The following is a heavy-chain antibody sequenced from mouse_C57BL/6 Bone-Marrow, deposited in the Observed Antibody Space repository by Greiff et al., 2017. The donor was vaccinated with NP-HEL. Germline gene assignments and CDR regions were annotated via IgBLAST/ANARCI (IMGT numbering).Heavy chain of an antibody. CDR3: AMYYGSSHWYFDV. D-gene: IGHD1-1*01. Sequence: EVKLMESGGGLVKPGGSLKLSCAASGFTFSDYGMHWVRQAPEKGLEWVAYISSGSSTIYYADTVKGRFTISRDNATNTLFLQLTSLRSEDTAMYYCAMYYGSSHWYFDVWGTGTTVTVSS. CDR2: ISSGSSTI. J-gene: IGHJ1*03. CDR1: GFTFSDYG. V-gene: IGHV5-17*01.